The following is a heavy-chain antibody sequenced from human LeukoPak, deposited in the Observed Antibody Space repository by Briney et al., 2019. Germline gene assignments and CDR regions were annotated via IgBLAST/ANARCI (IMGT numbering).Heavy chain of an antibody. V-gene: IGHV1-69*05. J-gene: IGHJ4*02. D-gene: IGHD3-16*01. CDR1: GGTFSSYA. Sequence: SVKVSCKGSGGTFSSYAISWVRQAPGQGGERMGGIIPIFGTAKYAQKFQCRVTITTDESTSTAYMELSSLRSEDTAVYYCARDQRRYDYVWGSYFGFDYWGQGTLVTVSS. CDR3: ARDQRRYDYVWGSYFGFDY. CDR2: IIPIFGTA.